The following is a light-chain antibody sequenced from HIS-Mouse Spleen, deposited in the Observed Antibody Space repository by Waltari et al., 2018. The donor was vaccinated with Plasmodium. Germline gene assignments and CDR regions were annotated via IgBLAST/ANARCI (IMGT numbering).Light chain of an antibody. J-gene: IGLJ3*02. CDR2: EDS. Sequence: SYELTQPPSVSVSPGQTARITCSGDALPKKYAYWYQQKSGRAPVLVIYEDSKRPSGIHERFSGSSSGTMATLTISGAQGEDEADYYCYSTDSSGNHRVFGGGTKLTVL. V-gene: IGLV3-10*01. CDR1: ALPKKY. CDR3: YSTDSSGNHRV.